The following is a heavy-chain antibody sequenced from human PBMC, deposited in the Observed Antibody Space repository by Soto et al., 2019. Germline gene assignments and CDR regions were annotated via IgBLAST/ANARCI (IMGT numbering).Heavy chain of an antibody. CDR3: ATFIDILPGYFPFDY. CDR1: GGSISSSSYY. V-gene: IGHV4-39*01. D-gene: IGHD3-9*01. Sequence: SETLSLTCTVSGGSISSSSYYWGWIRQPPGKGLEWIGSIYYSGSTYYNPSLKSRVTISVDTSKNQFSLKLSSVTAADTAVYYCATFIDILPGYFPFDYWGQGNLVTVSS. J-gene: IGHJ4*02. CDR2: IYYSGST.